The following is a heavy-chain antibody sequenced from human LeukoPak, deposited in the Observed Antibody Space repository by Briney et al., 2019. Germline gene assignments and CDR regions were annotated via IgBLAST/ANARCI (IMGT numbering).Heavy chain of an antibody. J-gene: IGHJ4*02. CDR2: ISGSGGST. Sequence: QPGGSLRLSCAASGFTFSSYAMSWVRQAPGKGLEWVSAISGSGGSTYYADSVKGRFTISRDNSKNTLYLQMNSLRAEDTAVYYCAKSGLYYDSSGYYYWGQGTLVTVSS. CDR1: GFTFSSYA. D-gene: IGHD3-22*01. CDR3: AKSGLYYDSSGYYY. V-gene: IGHV3-23*01.